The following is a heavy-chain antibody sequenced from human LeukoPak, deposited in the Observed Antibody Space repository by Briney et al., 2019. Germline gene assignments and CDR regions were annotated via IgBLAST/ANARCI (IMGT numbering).Heavy chain of an antibody. V-gene: IGHV3-15*01. CDR1: GFTFSNAW. CDR3: TRNYDILTGYYRRSDAFDI. CDR2: IKSKTDGGTT. D-gene: IGHD3-9*01. J-gene: IGHJ3*02. Sequence: GGSLRLSCAASGFTFSNAWMSWVRQAPGKGLEWVGCIKSKTDGGTTDYAAPVKGRFTISRDDSKNTLYLQMNSLKTEDTAVYYCTRNYDILTGYYRRSDAFDIWGQGTMVTVSS.